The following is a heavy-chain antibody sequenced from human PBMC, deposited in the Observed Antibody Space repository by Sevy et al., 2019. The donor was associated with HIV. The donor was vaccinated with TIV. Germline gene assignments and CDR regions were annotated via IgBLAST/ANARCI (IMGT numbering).Heavy chain of an antibody. D-gene: IGHD4-17*01. V-gene: IGHV3-30-3*01. CDR3: ARPRANYVDNYFFYAMDV. J-gene: IGHJ6*02. CDR1: GFAFTNYYA. CDR2: ISFDESDK. Sequence: GSLRLSCAASGFAFTNYYAMHWVRQAPGKGLEWVALISFDESDKYYADSVKGRFTISRDNFKNTLYLQMNSLTTEDTAVYYCARPRANYVDNYFFYAMDVWGQRTTVTVSS.